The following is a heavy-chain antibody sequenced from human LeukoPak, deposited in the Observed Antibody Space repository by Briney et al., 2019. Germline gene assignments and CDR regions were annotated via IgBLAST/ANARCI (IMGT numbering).Heavy chain of an antibody. CDR1: GGPFSGYY. CDR2: INHSGST. D-gene: IGHD3-9*01. Sequence: SETLSLTCAVYGGPFSGYYWSWIRQPPGKGLEWIGEINHSGSTNYNPSLKSRVTISVDTSKNQFSLKLSSVTAADTAVYYCARRRGMRDYDILTGVNGYYFDYWGQGTLVTVSS. V-gene: IGHV4-34*01. J-gene: IGHJ4*02. CDR3: ARRRGMRDYDILTGVNGYYFDY.